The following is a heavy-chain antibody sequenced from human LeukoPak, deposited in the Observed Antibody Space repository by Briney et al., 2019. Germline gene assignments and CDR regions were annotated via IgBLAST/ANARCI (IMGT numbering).Heavy chain of an antibody. CDR2: IYTSGST. CDR1: GGSISSYY. CDR3: AREGRFLEWFEADYYYYYMDV. Sequence: PSETLSLTCTVSGGSISSYYWGWIRQPAGKGLEWIGRIYTSGSTNYNPSLKSRVTMSVDTSKNQFSLKLSPVTAADTAVYYCAREGRFLEWFEADYYYYYMDVWGKGTTVTVSS. D-gene: IGHD3-3*01. V-gene: IGHV4-4*07. J-gene: IGHJ6*03.